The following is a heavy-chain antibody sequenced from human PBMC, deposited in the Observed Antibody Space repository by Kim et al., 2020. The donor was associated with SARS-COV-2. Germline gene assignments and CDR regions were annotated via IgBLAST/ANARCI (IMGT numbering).Heavy chain of an antibody. D-gene: IGHD6-25*01. J-gene: IGHJ2*01. CDR1: GGTFSSYA. CDR3: ARVAAYDQRHWYFDL. V-gene: IGHV1-69*13. CDR2: IIPIFGTA. Sequence: SVKVSCKASGGTFSSYAISWVRQAPGQGLEWMGGIIPIFGTANYAQKFQGRVTITADESTSTAYMELSSLRSEDTAVYYCARVAAYDQRHWYFDLWGRGTLVTVSS.